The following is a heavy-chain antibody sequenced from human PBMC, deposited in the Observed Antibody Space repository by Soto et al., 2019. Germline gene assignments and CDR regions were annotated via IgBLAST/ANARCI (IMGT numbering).Heavy chain of an antibody. J-gene: IGHJ5*02. CDR3: VRGGDQDTSFGP. CDR1: GGSIDSGGYY. D-gene: IGHD2-21*02. V-gene: IGHV4-31*03. Sequence: QVQLQESGPGVVKPSQTLSLTCTVSGGSIDSGGYYWHWIRQHPGKGLEWIAYIFHSGSTHYNPSPRTRLPTXTXPSKNQFSLELSSVTAADTAVYYCVRGGDQDTSFGPWGQGTLVTVSS. CDR2: IFHSGST.